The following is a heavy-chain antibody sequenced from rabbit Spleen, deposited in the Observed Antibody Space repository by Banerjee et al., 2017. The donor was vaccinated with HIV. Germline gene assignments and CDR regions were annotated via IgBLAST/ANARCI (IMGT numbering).Heavy chain of an antibody. CDR2: ISTFGSA. Sequence: QQQLKETGGGLVQPGGSLTLSCKASGFSLSTNEFNWVRQAPGKGLEYIGWISTFGSAYYANWVNGRFTISSDNAQNTVGLQLNSLTAADTATYFCARDSGTSFSSYGMDLWGPGTLVTVS. D-gene: IGHD4-1*01. V-gene: IGHV1S29*01. CDR3: ARDSGTSFSSYGMDL. CDR1: GFSLSTNE. J-gene: IGHJ6*01.